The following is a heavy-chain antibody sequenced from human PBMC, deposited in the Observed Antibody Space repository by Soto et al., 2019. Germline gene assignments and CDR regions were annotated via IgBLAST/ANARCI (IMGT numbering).Heavy chain of an antibody. CDR2: IYYSGST. CDR1: GGSISSSSYY. V-gene: IGHV4-39*01. Sequence: PSETLSLTCTVSGGSISSSSYYWGWIRHPPGKGLEWIGSIYYSGSTYYNPSLKSRVTISVDTSKNQFSLKLSSVTAADTAVYYCARRVTDFWSGFSPRGNYYYYYMDVWGKGTTVTVSS. CDR3: ARRVTDFWSGFSPRGNYYYYYMDV. D-gene: IGHD3-3*01. J-gene: IGHJ6*03.